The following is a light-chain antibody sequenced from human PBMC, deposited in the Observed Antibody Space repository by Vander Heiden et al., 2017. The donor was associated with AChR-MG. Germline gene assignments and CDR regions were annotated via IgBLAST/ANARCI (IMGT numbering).Light chain of an antibody. J-gene: IGKJ1*01. CDR1: QSVSSN. V-gene: IGKV3-15*01. CDR2: GAS. CDR3: QQENNWPWT. Sequence: EIVMTQSPATLSVSPGERATLSCRASQSVSSNLAWYQQKPGQAPRLLIYGASTSATGIPARFSGSGSGTEFTLTISSLQSEDFAVYYCQQENNWPWTFGQGTKVEIK.